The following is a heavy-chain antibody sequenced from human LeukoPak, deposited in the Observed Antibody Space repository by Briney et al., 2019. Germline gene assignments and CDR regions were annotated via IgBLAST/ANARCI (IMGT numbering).Heavy chain of an antibody. CDR3: ARSSWIQQSSDF. CDR1: GYSFTTFA. Sequence: ASVKVSCKASGYSFTTFAMHWVRQAPGQGLEWMGWINTNTGTPAYAQDFTGRFVFSLDTSVTTTFMEISSLKAEDTAIYYCARSSWIQQSSDFWGQGTLVTVSS. V-gene: IGHV7-4-1*02. CDR2: INTNTGTP. D-gene: IGHD5-18*01. J-gene: IGHJ4*02.